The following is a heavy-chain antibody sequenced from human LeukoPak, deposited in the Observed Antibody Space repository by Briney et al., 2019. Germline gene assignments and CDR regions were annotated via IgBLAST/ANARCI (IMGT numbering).Heavy chain of an antibody. J-gene: IGHJ4*02. CDR2: IYTSGST. CDR3: ARGRADIVVVPAAWVAFDY. V-gene: IGHV4-4*07. D-gene: IGHD2-2*01. CDR1: GGSISSYY. Sequence: SETLSLTCTVSGGSISSYYWSWIRQPAGKGLEWIGRIYTSGSTNYNPSLKSRVTMSVDTSKNQFSLKLSSVTAADTAVYYCARGRADIVVVPAAWVAFDYWGQGTLVTVSS.